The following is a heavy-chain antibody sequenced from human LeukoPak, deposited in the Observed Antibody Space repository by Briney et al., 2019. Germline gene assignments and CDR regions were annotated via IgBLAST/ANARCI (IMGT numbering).Heavy chain of an antibody. V-gene: IGHV4-59*06. CDR2: IYYSGST. CDR1: GGSISSYY. J-gene: IGHJ4*02. Sequence: SETLSPTCTVSGGSISSYYWSWIRQPAGKGLEWIGYIYYSGSTYYNPSLKSRVTISVDTSKNQFSLKLSSVTAADTAVYYCARDMKSGSGSYPYYFDYWGQGTLVTVSS. CDR3: ARDMKSGSGSYPYYFDY. D-gene: IGHD3-10*01.